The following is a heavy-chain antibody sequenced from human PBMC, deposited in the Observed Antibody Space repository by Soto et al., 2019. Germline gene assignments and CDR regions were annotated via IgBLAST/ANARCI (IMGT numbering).Heavy chain of an antibody. CDR3: ARDPRPGYCSSTSCYWVF. D-gene: IGHD2-2*01. V-gene: IGHV3-21*01. Sequence: GGSLRLSCAASGFTFSSYSMNWVRQAPGKGLEWVSSISSSSSYIYYADSVKGRFTISRDNAKNSLYLQMNSLRAEDTAVYYCARDPRPGYCSSTSCYWVFWGQGTMVTVS. J-gene: IGHJ3*01. CDR2: ISSSSSYI. CDR1: GFTFSSYS.